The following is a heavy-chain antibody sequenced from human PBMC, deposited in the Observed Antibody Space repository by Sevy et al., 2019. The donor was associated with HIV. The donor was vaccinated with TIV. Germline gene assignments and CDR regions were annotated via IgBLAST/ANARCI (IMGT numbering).Heavy chain of an antibody. V-gene: IGHV3-23*01. D-gene: IGHD6-19*01. J-gene: IGHJ4*02. CDR1: GFTFISYA. Sequence: GGSLRPSCAASGFTFISYAMSWVRQAPGKGLEWVSAISGSGGSTYYADSVKGRFTISRDNSKNTLYLQMNSLRAEDTAVYYCARYYSSGWFAQQYYFDYWGQGTLVTVSS. CDR3: ARYYSSGWFAQQYYFDY. CDR2: ISGSGGST.